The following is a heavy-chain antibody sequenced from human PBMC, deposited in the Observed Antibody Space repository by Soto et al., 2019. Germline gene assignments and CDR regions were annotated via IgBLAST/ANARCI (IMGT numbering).Heavy chain of an antibody. D-gene: IGHD2-2*01. CDR1: GFDFNRYS. Sequence: EVQLVESGGGLVQPGGSLRLSCVASGFDFNRYSMNWVRQAPGKGLEWISYINSGSTSVFYADSVRGRFTISRDNAKNSLHLQMNSLRAENTTVYYSTSSTSPDAYWGQGTLVSVSS. V-gene: IGHV3-48*04. CDR3: TSSTSPDAY. J-gene: IGHJ4*02. CDR2: INSGSTSV.